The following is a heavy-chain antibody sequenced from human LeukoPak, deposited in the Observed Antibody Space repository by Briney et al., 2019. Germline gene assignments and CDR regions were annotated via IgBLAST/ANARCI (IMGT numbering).Heavy chain of an antibody. J-gene: IGHJ4*02. D-gene: IGHD3-22*01. CDR2: IYYSGST. Sequence: KPSETLSLTCAVSGGSISSSSYYWSWIRQPPGKGLEWIGYIYYSGSTNCNPSLKSRVTISVDTSKNQFSLKLRSVTAADTAVYYCARVTGYVIEDYFDYWGQGTLVTVSS. CDR3: ARVTGYVIEDYFDY. CDR1: GGSISSSSYY. V-gene: IGHV4-61*01.